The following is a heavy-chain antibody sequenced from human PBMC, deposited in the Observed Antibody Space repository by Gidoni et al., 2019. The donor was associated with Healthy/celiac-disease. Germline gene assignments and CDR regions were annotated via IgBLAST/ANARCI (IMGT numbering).Heavy chain of an antibody. CDR1: GGSISRYY. CDR2: IYYRGRT. D-gene: IGHD1-26*01. J-gene: IGHJ4*02. CDR3: ARFKRSGSYFEPEGFDY. Sequence: QVQLQESGPGLVKPSETLSLTCTVSGGSISRYYWSWIRQPPGKGLEWIGSIYYRGRTHNTPARKSRGTISVDTSKNQFALKLSSVAAADTAVYYCARFKRSGSYFEPEGFDYWGQGTLVTVSS. V-gene: IGHV4-59*08.